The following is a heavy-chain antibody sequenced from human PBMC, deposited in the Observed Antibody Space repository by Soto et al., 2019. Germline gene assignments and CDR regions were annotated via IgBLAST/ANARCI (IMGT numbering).Heavy chain of an antibody. CDR1: GFTFSRYS. J-gene: IGHJ4*02. CDR2: GSNE. CDR3: ARDYFDSGVFYSDLLGF. V-gene: IGHV3-30-3*01. D-gene: IGHD3-22*01. Sequence: QVKLVESGGGVVQPGTSLRLSCAASGFTFSRYSLHWVRQAPGNGLEWVAGSNEYYADSVKGRFTISRDNSKAMLYLQMNNLRAEDTAVYYCARDYFDSGVFYSDLLGFWGQGTLVTVPS.